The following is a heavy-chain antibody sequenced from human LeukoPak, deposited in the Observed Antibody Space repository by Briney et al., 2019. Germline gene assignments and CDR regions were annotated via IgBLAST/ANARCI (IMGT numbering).Heavy chain of an antibody. CDR3: ARVGYDVLTGYYVHFDN. D-gene: IGHD3-9*01. J-gene: IGHJ4*02. V-gene: IGHV4-4*07. CDR1: GGSISNYY. CDR2: IYPTGST. Sequence: SETLSLTCTVSGGSISNYYWSWIRQPAGKGLEWIGHIYPTGSTNYNRSLKSRVTMSIDTSKNQFSLNLRSVTAADTAVYFCARVGYDVLTGYYVHFDNWGQGTLVTVSS.